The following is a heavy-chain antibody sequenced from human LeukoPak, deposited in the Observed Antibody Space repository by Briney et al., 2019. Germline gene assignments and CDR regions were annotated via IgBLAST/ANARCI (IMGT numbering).Heavy chain of an antibody. CDR2: FDPEDGET. CDR1: GYTLTELS. D-gene: IGHD1-26*01. CDR3: ATYSGSYPDAFDI. J-gene: IGHJ3*02. Sequence: EASVKVSCKVSGYTLTELSMHRVRQAPGKGLEWMGGFDPEDGETIYAQKFQGRVTMTEDTSTDTAYMELSSLRSEDTAVYYCATYSGSYPDAFDIWGQGTMVTVSS. V-gene: IGHV1-24*01.